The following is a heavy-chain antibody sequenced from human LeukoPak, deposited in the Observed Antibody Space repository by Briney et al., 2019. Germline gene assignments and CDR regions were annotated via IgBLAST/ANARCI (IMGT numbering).Heavy chain of an antibody. D-gene: IGHD3-10*01. J-gene: IGHJ2*01. Sequence: GGSLRLSCAASGFSVSTHYMNWVRQAPGKGLEWVSIIYSGADTYYADSVKGRFTISRDTSKNTLFLHMNNLRVEDTAVYYCARVGDHYHWYLDLWGRGTLVSVSS. V-gene: IGHV3-53*01. CDR2: IYSGADT. CDR1: GFSVSTHY. CDR3: ARVGDHYHWYLDL.